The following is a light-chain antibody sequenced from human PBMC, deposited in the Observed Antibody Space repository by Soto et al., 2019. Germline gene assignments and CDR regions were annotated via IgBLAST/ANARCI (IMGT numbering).Light chain of an antibody. CDR1: SSNIGKNY. V-gene: IGLV1-47*01. Sequence: QSVLTQPPSASGAPAQTVTISCSGSSSNIGKNYVYWYQQLPGMAPKLLMYWNSQRPSGVPDRFSGSKSATSASLAIRGLRSEDEADYYCSAWDDSLTALVFGGGTKLTVL. CDR3: SAWDDSLTALV. CDR2: WNS. J-gene: IGLJ3*02.